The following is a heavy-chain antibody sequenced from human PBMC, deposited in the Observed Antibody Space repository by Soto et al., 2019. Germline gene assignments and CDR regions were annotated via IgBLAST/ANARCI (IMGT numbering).Heavy chain of an antibody. CDR3: ARDLSDLLSRYGMDV. CDR2: ISSSGSTI. D-gene: IGHD1-26*01. CDR1: GFTFSSYE. Sequence: LRLSCAASGFTFSSYEMNWVRQAPGKGLEWVSYISSSGSTIYYADSVKGRFTISRDNAKNSLYLQMNSLRAEDTAVYYCARDLSDLLSRYGMDVWGQGTTVTVSS. J-gene: IGHJ6*02. V-gene: IGHV3-48*03.